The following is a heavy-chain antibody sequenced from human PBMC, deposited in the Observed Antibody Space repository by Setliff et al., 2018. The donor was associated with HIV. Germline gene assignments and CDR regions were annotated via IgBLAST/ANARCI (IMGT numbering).Heavy chain of an antibody. J-gene: IGHJ5*02. V-gene: IGHV4-30-4*08. D-gene: IGHD6-19*01. CDR3: ARLRREEQWLVRGWFDP. CDR1: GDSITSGGYS. CDR2: IYYSGRTSNSGST. Sequence: SETLSLTCTVSGDSITSGGYSWTWIRQPPGKALEWVGYIYYSGRTSNSGSTYYNPSVASRITISGDTSKNQFSLKLNSVTAADTAVYYCARLRREEQWLVRGWFDPWGQGTLVTVSS.